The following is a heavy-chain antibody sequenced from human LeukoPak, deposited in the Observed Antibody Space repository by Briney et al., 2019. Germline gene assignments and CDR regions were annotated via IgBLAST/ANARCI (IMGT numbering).Heavy chain of an antibody. CDR1: GFTFSSYG. J-gene: IGHJ4*02. CDR3: ARAYYYCSGRVFDY. V-gene: IGHV3-33*01. D-gene: IGHD3-10*01. Sequence: GGSLRLSCAASGFTFSSYGMHWVRQAPGKGLEWVAVIWYDGSNKYYADSVKGRFTISRDNSKNTLYLQMNSLRAEDTAVYYCARAYYYCSGRVFDYWGQGTLVTVSS. CDR2: IWYDGSNK.